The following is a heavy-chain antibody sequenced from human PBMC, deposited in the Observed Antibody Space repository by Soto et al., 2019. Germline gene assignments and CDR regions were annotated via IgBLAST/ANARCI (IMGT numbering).Heavy chain of an antibody. CDR2: ISSNGGST. D-gene: IGHD1-26*01. CDR1: GFTFSSYA. CDR3: VKAELKWELLRGPGDY. J-gene: IGHJ4*02. Sequence: GGSLRLSCSASGFTFSSYAMHWVRQAPGKGLEYVSAISSNGGSTYYADSVKGRFTISRDNSKNTLYLQMSSLRAEDTAVYYCVKAELKWELLRGPGDYWGQGTLVTVSS. V-gene: IGHV3-64D*08.